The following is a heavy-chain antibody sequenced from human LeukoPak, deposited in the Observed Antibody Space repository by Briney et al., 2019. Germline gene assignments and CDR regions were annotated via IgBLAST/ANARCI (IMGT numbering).Heavy chain of an antibody. V-gene: IGHV3-15*01. CDR3: TTSYYDSRADY. D-gene: IGHD3-22*01. Sequence: GGSLRLSCASSGFTFSNAWMSWVRQAPGKGLEWVGRIKSKTDGGTTDYAAPVKGRFTISRDDSKNTLYLQMNSLKTEDTAVYYCTTSYYDSRADYWGQGTLVTVSS. CDR1: GFTFSNAW. J-gene: IGHJ4*02. CDR2: IKSKTDGGTT.